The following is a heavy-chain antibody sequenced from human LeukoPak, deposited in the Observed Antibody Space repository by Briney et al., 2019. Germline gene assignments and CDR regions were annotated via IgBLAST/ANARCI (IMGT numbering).Heavy chain of an antibody. D-gene: IGHD6-19*01. CDR3: ARDWGSGWYWDY. J-gene: IGHJ4*02. CDR1: GSTFSDYN. Sequence: PGGSLRLSCAASGSTFSDYNMSWIRQAPGKGLEWVSYISSSGSTRYYADSVKGRFTISRDNAKNSLYLQMNSLRAEDTAVYYCARDWGSGWYWDYWGQGTLVTVSS. CDR2: ISSSGSTR. V-gene: IGHV3-11*04.